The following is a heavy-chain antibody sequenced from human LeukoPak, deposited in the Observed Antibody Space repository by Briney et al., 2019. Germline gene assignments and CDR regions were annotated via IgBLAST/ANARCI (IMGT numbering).Heavy chain of an antibody. D-gene: IGHD5-12*01. J-gene: IGHJ4*02. CDR2: MKHDGNEK. Sequence: PGGSLRLSCAASGFTFDDYGMSWVRQAPGKGLEWVANMKHDGNEKHYVDSVEGRFTISRDNAKSSLYLQMNNLRAEDTAVYYCARDLGHSGYDLYDYWGQGTLVTVSS. V-gene: IGHV3-7*01. CDR1: GFTFDDYG. CDR3: ARDLGHSGYDLYDY.